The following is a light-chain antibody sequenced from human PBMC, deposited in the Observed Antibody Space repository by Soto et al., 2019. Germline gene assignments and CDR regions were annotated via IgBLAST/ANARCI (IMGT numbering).Light chain of an antibody. CDR2: GAS. CDR1: QSVSSSY. V-gene: IGKV3-20*01. J-gene: IGKJ1*01. CDR3: KQYGSS. Sequence: EIVLTQSPGTLSLSPWERATLSCRASQSVSSSYLAWYQQKPGQAPRLLIYGASSRATGIPDRFSGSGSGTDFTLTISRMEPEDFAVYYCKQYGSSFGQGTKVDIK.